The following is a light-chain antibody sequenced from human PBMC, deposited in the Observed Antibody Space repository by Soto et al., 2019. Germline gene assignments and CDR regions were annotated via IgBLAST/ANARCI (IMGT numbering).Light chain of an antibody. Sequence: EIVLTQSPATLSLSPGERATLSCRASQSVSYHLAWYQQKPGQAPRLLIYDASNRATGIPARFSGSGSGTDFTLTISSLEPEDSAIYYCQLRNNWPPWTFGQGTKVEIK. J-gene: IGKJ1*01. CDR3: QLRNNWPPWT. CDR1: QSVSYH. CDR2: DAS. V-gene: IGKV3-11*01.